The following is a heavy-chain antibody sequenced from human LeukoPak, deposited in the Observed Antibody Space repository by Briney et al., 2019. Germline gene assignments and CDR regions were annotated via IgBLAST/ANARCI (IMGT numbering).Heavy chain of an antibody. Sequence: GGSLRLSCGASGFTFDDYWMSWVRQAPGKGLEWVGRIKSKTDGGTTDYAAPVKGRFTISRDDSKNTLYLQMNSLKTEDTAVYYCTTDPITMVRGNWGQGTLVTVSS. V-gene: IGHV3-15*01. D-gene: IGHD3-10*01. CDR2: IKSKTDGGTT. CDR1: GFTFDDYW. J-gene: IGHJ4*02. CDR3: TTDPITMVRGN.